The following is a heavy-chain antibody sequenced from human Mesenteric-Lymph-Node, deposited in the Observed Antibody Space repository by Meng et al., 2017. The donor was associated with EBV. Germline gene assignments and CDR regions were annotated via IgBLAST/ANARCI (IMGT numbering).Heavy chain of an antibody. D-gene: IGHD3-16*01. J-gene: IGHJ5*02. CDR1: GDSISVSKW. Sequence: VQLTESGPGLVKPSGTLSLTCTVSGDSISVSKWWSWVCQRTGKGLEWIGEVYHPGSINYNPSLKSRIIISVDKSRNQFSLILSSVTAADTAVYYCTTWESYNFVFISWGQGTLVTVSS. CDR3: TTWESYNFVFIS. V-gene: IGHV4-4*02. CDR2: VYHPGSI.